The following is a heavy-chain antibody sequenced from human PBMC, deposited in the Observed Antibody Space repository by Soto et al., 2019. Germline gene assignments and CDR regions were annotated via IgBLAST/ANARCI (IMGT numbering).Heavy chain of an antibody. CDR2: IIPVYGTP. J-gene: IGHJ6*02. V-gene: IGHV1-69*01. CDR3: SIVTAYGMDV. Sequence: QVQLEQSGAEVKKPGSSLKVSCKVTGGTFNKYAISWVRQAPGQGLEWMAGIIPVYGTPNYAQRFQDRVTIVADESTTTAYMEVNSLRSEDTAIYYCSIVTAYGMDVWGPGTTVIVSS. CDR1: GGTFNKYA. D-gene: IGHD2-15*01.